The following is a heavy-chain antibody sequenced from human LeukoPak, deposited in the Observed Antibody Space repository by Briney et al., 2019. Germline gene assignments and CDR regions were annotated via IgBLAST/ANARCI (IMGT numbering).Heavy chain of an antibody. CDR2: IYSSGST. CDR3: ARDHGGWFPFDY. D-gene: IGHD6-19*01. Sequence: SQTLSLTCTVSGGSISSDTYDWSWIRQPAGKGLEWIGRIYSSGSTNYNPSLKSRVTISVDTSKNQFSLKLSSVTAADTAVYYCARDHGGWFPFDYWGQGTLVTVSS. V-gene: IGHV4-61*02. CDR1: GGSISSDTYD. J-gene: IGHJ4*02.